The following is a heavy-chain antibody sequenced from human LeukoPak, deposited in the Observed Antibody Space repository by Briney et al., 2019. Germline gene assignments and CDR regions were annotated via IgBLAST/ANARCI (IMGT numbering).Heavy chain of an antibody. J-gene: IGHJ4*02. V-gene: IGHV3-15*01. CDR3: TTDVPYCGGDCYDR. CDR2: IKSKTDGGTT. D-gene: IGHD2-21*02. Sequence: KTGGSLRLSCTASGFTFGDYAMSWVRQAPGKGLEWVGRIKSKTDGGTTDYAAPVKGRFTISRDDSKNTLYLQMNSLKTEDTAVYYCTTDVPYCGGDCYDRWGQGTLVTVSS. CDR1: GFTFGDYA.